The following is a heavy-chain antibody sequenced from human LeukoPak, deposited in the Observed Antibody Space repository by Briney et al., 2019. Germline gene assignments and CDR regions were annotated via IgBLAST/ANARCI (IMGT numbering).Heavy chain of an antibody. Sequence: GGSLRLSCTASGFTFSSYAMSWVRQAPGKGLEWVSTISGGGGSTFSADSVKGRFTISRDNSKNSLHLQMNSPRADDTAVYYCAKAHSGSYRPYFDYWGQGTLVTVSS. CDR3: AKAHSGSYRPYFDY. CDR1: GFTFSSYA. D-gene: IGHD1-26*01. J-gene: IGHJ4*02. CDR2: ISGGGGST. V-gene: IGHV3-23*01.